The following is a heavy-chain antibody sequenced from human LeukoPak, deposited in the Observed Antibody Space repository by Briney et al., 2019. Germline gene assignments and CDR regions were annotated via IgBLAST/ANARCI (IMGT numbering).Heavy chain of an antibody. V-gene: IGHV3-30-3*01. Sequence: GGSLRPSCAASGFTFSSYAMHWVRQAPGKGLEWVAVISYDGSNKYYADSVKGRFTISRDNSKNTLYLQMNSLRAEDTAVYYCARSWSSSWFDYWGQGTLVTVSS. CDR3: ARSWSSSWFDY. J-gene: IGHJ4*02. D-gene: IGHD6-13*01. CDR1: GFTFSSYA. CDR2: ISYDGSNK.